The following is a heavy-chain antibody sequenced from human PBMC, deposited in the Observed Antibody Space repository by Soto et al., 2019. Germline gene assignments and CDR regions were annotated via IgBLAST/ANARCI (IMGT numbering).Heavy chain of an antibody. CDR2: INPNSGVT. J-gene: IGHJ4*02. CDR3: ARDGGYCSSSSCYTLFDY. Sequence: GASVKVSCKASGYTFTGYYIYWVRQAPGQGLEWMGWINPNSGVTKYAQKFQGRVTMTRGTSISTAYMELSRLRSDDTAVFYCARDGGYCSSSSCYTLFDYWGQGTPVTVSS. CDR1: GYTFTGYY. D-gene: IGHD2-2*02. V-gene: IGHV1-2*02.